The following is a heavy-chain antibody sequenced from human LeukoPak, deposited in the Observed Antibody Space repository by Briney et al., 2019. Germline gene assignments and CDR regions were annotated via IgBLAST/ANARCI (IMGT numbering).Heavy chain of an antibody. CDR1: GFTFSTYA. Sequence: GGSLRLSCAASGFTFSTYAIHWVRQAPGKGLEWVAVISSDGNNKYYADSVKGRFTISRDNSKNTLYLQMNSLRAEDTAVYYCARIRVSYFDYWGQGTLVTVSS. CDR2: ISSDGNNK. CDR3: ARIRVSYFDY. V-gene: IGHV3-30-3*01. D-gene: IGHD3-10*01. J-gene: IGHJ4*02.